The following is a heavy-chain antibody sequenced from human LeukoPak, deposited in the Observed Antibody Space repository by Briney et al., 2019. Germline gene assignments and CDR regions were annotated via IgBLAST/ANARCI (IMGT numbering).Heavy chain of an antibody. J-gene: IGHJ6*03. CDR3: ARLISSSWYEINYYYYMDV. D-gene: IGHD6-13*01. CDR2: INPNSGGT. V-gene: IGHV1-2*02. CDR1: GYTFTGYY. Sequence: AASVKVSCKASGYTFTGYYMHWVRQAPGQGLEWMGWINPNSGGTNYAQKFQGRVTMTRDTSISTAYMELSRLRSDDTAVYYCARLISSSWYEINYYYYMDVWGKGTTVTVSS.